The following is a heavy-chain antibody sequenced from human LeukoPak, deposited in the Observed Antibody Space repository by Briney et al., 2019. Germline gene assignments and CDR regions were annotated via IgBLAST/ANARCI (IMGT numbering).Heavy chain of an antibody. V-gene: IGHV3-53*01. CDR1: GVTFSSYA. D-gene: IGHD3-16*01. CDR3: AREPWSSPYDYVWGT. Sequence: HPAGSLRLSCAASGVTFSSYAMSWVRQPPGKGLEWVSVIYSGGSTNYADSVKGRFTISRDTSKNKLYLQLNCLSAEDTAVYYCAREPWSSPYDYVWGTWGQGTLVTVSS. CDR2: IYSGGST. J-gene: IGHJ5*02.